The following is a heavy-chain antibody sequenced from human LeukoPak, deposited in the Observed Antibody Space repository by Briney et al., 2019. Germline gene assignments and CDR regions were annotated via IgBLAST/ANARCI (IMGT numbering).Heavy chain of an antibody. CDR2: IYTSGST. V-gene: IGHV4-61*02. Sequence: SETLSLTCTVSGGSITSSSYYWSWIRQPVGKGLEWIGRIYTSGSTYYNPSLKSRVTISVDTSKNQFSLKLSSVTAADTAVYYCARQVVRGALLDYWGQGTLVTVSS. J-gene: IGHJ4*02. CDR3: ARQVVRGALLDY. CDR1: GGSITSSSYY. D-gene: IGHD3-10*01.